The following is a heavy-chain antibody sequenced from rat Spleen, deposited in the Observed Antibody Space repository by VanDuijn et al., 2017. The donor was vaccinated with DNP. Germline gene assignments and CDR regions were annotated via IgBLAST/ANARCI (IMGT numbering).Heavy chain of an antibody. CDR1: GFTFSNRW. J-gene: IGHJ1*01. V-gene: IGHV5-58*01. Sequence: VQLKESGPGLVQPSQTLSLTCTVSGFTFSNRWMFWIRQAPGKGLEWMASINTDGGNTYYPDSVKGRFTISRDNAENTVYLQMNSLKSEDTATYYCARGSTSIYWYFDFWGPGTMVTVSS. D-gene: IGHD3-1*01. CDR3: ARGSTSIYWYFDF. CDR2: INTDGGNT.